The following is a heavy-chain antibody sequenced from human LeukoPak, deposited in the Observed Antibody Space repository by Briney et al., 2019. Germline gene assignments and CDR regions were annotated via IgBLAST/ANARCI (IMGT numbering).Heavy chain of an antibody. D-gene: IGHD1-26*01. CDR2: IRYDGSNK. V-gene: IGHV3-30*02. CDR1: GFTFSSYG. J-gene: IGHJ6*03. Sequence: GRSLRLSCAASGFTFSSYGMHWVRQAPGKGLEWVAFIRYDGSNKYYADSVKGRFTISRVNSKNTLYLQMNSLRAEDTAVYYCAKSSGSCSYYYMDVWGKGTTVTVSS. CDR3: AKSSGSCSYYYMDV.